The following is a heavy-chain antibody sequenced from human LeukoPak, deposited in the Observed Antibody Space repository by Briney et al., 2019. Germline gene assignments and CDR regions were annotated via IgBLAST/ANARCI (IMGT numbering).Heavy chain of an antibody. CDR2: INHSGST. CDR1: GGSFSGYY. J-gene: IGHJ4*02. D-gene: IGHD5-18*01. V-gene: IGHV4-34*01. Sequence: ETLSLTCAVYGGSFSGYYWSWIRQPPGKGPEWIGEINHSGSTNYNPSLKSRVTISVDTSKNQFSLKLSSVTAADTAVYYCAREDPADSSGYWGQGTLVTVSS. CDR3: AREDPADSSGY.